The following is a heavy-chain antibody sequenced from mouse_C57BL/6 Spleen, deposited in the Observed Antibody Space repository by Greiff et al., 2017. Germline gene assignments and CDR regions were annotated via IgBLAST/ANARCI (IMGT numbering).Heavy chain of an antibody. V-gene: IGHV1-62-2*01. D-gene: IGHD1-1*01. CDR1: GYTFTEYT. CDR3: ARHERGDYYGSSLYAMDY. CDR2: FYPGSGSI. J-gene: IGHJ4*01. Sequence: QVQLKQSGAELVKPGASVKLSCKASGYTFTEYTIHWVKQRSGQGLEWIGWFYPGSGSIKYNEKFKDKATLTADKSSSTVYMELSRLTSEDSAVYFCARHERGDYYGSSLYAMDYWGQGTSVTVSS.